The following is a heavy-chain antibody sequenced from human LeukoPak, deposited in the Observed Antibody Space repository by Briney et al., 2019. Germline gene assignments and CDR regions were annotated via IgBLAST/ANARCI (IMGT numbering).Heavy chain of an antibody. D-gene: IGHD6-19*01. CDR1: GGSFSGYY. Sequence: ADTLSLTCAVYGGSFSGYYGIFIRQPPGKGLEYIGEINHSGSTNYNPSLKIRCTISVDTSKNQFSLKLSSVTAADTAVYYCARIAVARYPSRAFDIWGQGTMVTVSS. CDR2: INHSGST. CDR3: ARIAVARYPSRAFDI. J-gene: IGHJ3*02. V-gene: IGHV4-34*01.